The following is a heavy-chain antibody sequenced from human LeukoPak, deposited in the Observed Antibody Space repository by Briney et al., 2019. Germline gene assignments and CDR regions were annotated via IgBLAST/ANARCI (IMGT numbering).Heavy chain of an antibody. CDR1: GFTFGSYA. V-gene: IGHV3-23*01. Sequence: PGGSLRLSCAASGFTFGSYAMSWVRQAPGKGVEWVSAISGSGGSTYYADSVKGRFTISRDNSNNTLYLQMNSLRAEDTAVYYCAKTLDRYYYYGMDVWGQGTTVTVSS. D-gene: IGHD1-1*01. CDR3: AKTLDRYYYYGMDV. J-gene: IGHJ6*02. CDR2: ISGSGGST.